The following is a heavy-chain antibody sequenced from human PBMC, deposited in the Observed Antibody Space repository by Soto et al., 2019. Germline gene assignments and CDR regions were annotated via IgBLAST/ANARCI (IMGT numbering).Heavy chain of an antibody. CDR3: ARATAYDFWSGYYRSYGLDV. Sequence: VQLVQSGAEVKSPGASVRVSCTTSGYTFTGYFIHWVRQAPGQGLEWMGWINPNSGDTSYSQKLRGWVTMARDTSISTAYMELSRLRSDDTAVYYCARATAYDFWSGYYRSYGLDVWGQGTTVTV. D-gene: IGHD3-3*01. CDR2: INPNSGDT. J-gene: IGHJ6*02. V-gene: IGHV1-2*04. CDR1: GYTFTGYF.